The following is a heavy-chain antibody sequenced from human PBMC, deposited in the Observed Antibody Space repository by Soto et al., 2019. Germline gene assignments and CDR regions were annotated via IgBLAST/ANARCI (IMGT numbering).Heavy chain of an antibody. CDR3: ARWNSSPSCFDY. Sequence: GGSLRLSCAASAFTFDAYYMNWIRQAPGKGLEWVSYISGTSTAIYYADSVKGRFAISRDNAKTSLYLQMNSLTAEDTAVYYCARWNSSPSCFDYWGPGTLVTVSS. CDR1: AFTFDAYY. CDR2: ISGTSTAI. V-gene: IGHV3-11*01. J-gene: IGHJ4*02. D-gene: IGHD6-6*01.